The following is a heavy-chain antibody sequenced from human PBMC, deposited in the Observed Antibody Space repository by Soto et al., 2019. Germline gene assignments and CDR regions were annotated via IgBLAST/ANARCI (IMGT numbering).Heavy chain of an antibody. J-gene: IGHJ6*02. CDR3: ARLYYGSGVYYYYGMDV. D-gene: IGHD3-10*01. V-gene: IGHV5-51*01. CDR2: IYPGDSDT. Sequence: GESLKISCKGSGYSFTSYWIGWVRQMPGKGLEWMGIIYPGDSDTRYSPSVQGQVTISADKSISTAYLQWSSLKASDTAMYYCARLYYGSGVYYYYGMDVWGQGTTVTVSS. CDR1: GYSFTSYW.